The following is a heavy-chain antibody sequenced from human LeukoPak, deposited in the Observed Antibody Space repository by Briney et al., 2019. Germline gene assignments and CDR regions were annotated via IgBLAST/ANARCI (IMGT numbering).Heavy chain of an antibody. D-gene: IGHD5-12*01. V-gene: IGHV3-21*01. CDR1: GFTFSSYS. CDR3: ARDPAHIVATMTRISDY. Sequence: AGGSLRLSCAASGFTFSSYSMNWVRQAPGKGLEWVSCISSSSSHIYYADSVKGRFTISRDNAKNSLYLQMNSLRAEDTAVYCCARDPAHIVATMTRISDYWGQGTLVTVSS. CDR2: ISSSSSHI. J-gene: IGHJ4*02.